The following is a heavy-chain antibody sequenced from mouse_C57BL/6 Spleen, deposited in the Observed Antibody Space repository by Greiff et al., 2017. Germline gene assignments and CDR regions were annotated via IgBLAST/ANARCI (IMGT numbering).Heavy chain of an antibody. Sequence: EVKLQQSGAELVRPGASVKLSCTASGFNIKDYYMHWVKQRPEQGLEWIGRIDPEDGDTAYASKFQGKVTMTADTSSNTVYLQLSSLTSEDTAVYYCTTLLSTTSRDYWGQGTTLTVSS. CDR2: IDPEDGDT. CDR3: TTLLSTTSRDY. D-gene: IGHD6-1*01. J-gene: IGHJ2*01. CDR1: GFNIKDYY. V-gene: IGHV14-1*01.